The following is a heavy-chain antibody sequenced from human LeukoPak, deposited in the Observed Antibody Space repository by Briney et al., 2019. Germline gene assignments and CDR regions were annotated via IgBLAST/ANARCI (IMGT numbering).Heavy chain of an antibody. CDR3: ARHVRYCSGGSCYRYFDL. CDR2: IFYSGST. V-gene: IGHV4-39*01. D-gene: IGHD2-15*01. J-gene: IGHJ2*01. CDR1: GGSISSSSYF. Sequence: SETLSLTCTVSGGSISSSSYFWGWIRQPPGKGLEWIGSIFYSGSTYYNPSPKSRVTISVDTSKNQFSLKLSSVTAADTAVYYCARHVRYCSGGSCYRYFDLWGRGTLVTVSS.